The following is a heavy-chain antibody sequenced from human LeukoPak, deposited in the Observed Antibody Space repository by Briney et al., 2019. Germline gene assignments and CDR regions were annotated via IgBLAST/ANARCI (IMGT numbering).Heavy chain of an antibody. D-gene: IGHD3-16*01. Sequence: GGSLRLSCAASGFTVSNNYMSWVRQAPGKGLEWVSVIYSGDNTYYVESVKGRLTISRDNSKNTLFLQMNRLRAEDTAVYYCAGRRVLDASFDYWGQGTLVTVSS. CDR2: IYSGDNT. J-gene: IGHJ4*02. CDR3: AGRRVLDASFDY. V-gene: IGHV3-66*02. CDR1: GFTVSNNY.